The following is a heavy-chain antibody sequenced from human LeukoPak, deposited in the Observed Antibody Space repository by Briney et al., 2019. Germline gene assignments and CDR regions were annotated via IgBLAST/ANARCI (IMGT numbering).Heavy chain of an antibody. CDR2: IHAGGST. D-gene: IGHD5-18*01. CDR3: ARDTYNYGSSAYYFDY. CDR1: GGSIRSGSYY. Sequence: SETLSLTCTVSGGSIRSGSYYWSWIRQPAGKGLEWIGRIHAGGSTNYNPSLKSRVTISADTSKNQFSLKLSSVTAADTAVYYCARDTYNYGSSAYYFDYWGQGTLVTVSS. J-gene: IGHJ4*02. V-gene: IGHV4-61*02.